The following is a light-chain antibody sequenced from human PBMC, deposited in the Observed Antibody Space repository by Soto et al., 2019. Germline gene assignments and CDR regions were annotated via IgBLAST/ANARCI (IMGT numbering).Light chain of an antibody. Sequence: DIVLSQSPDSLAVSLGERATINCTSSQSILFTSNNQNYLAWYQQKPGQPPRLLISWASTRESGVPARFSGTGSGTDFTLTISSLQAEDVAVYYCQQYYTTASITFGEGTRVEIK. CDR1: QSILFTSNNQNY. V-gene: IGKV4-1*01. J-gene: IGKJ4*01. CDR3: QQYYTTASIT. CDR2: WAS.